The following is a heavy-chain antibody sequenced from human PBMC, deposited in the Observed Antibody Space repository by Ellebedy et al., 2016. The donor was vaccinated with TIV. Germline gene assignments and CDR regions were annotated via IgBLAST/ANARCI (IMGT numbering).Heavy chain of an antibody. Sequence: GESLKISCVASGFPFGAYAMHWVRQAPGEGLEWVAVISHDGSEIYYADSVKGRFTVPRDDSKNMLYLQMNILRREDTAVYYCARDPPGVRPVGVFDYWGQGTLGTVSS. CDR1: GFPFGAYA. D-gene: IGHD2-8*01. CDR2: ISHDGSEI. J-gene: IGHJ4*02. V-gene: IGHV3-30-3*01. CDR3: ARDPPGVRPVGVFDY.